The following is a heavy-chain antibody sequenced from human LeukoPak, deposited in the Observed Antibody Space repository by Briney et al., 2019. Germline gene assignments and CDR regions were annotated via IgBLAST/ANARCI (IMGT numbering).Heavy chain of an antibody. J-gene: IGHJ3*02. Sequence: GASVKVSCKASGYTFTSYGVSWVRQAPGQGLEWMGWISTYNGDTDYAQKLQGRLTMTTDTSTSTAYMELRSLRSDDTAVYYCASQMVYALPRPRGAFDIWGQGTMVTVSS. D-gene: IGHD2-8*01. CDR1: GYTFTSYG. V-gene: IGHV1-18*01. CDR3: ASQMVYALPRPRGAFDI. CDR2: ISTYNGDT.